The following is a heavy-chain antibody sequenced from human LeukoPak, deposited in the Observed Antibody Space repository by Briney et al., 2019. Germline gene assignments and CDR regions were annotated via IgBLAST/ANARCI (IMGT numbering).Heavy chain of an antibody. J-gene: IGHJ4*02. CDR2: IYHSGST. D-gene: IGHD6-13*01. Sequence: SETLSLTCTVSGGSISSHYWSWIRQPPGKGLEWIGYIYHSGSTSYNPSLKSRVTISVDTSKNQFSLKLSSVTAADTAVYYCARAPTYSSSWYLGYWGQGTLVTVSS. CDR3: ARAPTYSSSWYLGY. CDR1: GGSISSHY. V-gene: IGHV4-59*11.